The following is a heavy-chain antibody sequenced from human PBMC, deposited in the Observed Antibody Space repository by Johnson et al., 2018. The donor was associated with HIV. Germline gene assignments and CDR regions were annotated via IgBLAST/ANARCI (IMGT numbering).Heavy chain of an antibody. CDR1: GLTFSSYG. CDR3: ARGDPPNVFNI. CDR2: ISSDGSNK. J-gene: IGHJ3*02. V-gene: IGHV3-30*03. Sequence: QVQLVESGGGVVQPGRSLRLSCAASGLTFSSYGMHWVRQAPGKGLEWVAVISSDGSNKYSADSVKRRFTISRDNSNNTLYLQMDSLRAEDTAVYYCARGDPPNVFNIWGRGTVVTVSS.